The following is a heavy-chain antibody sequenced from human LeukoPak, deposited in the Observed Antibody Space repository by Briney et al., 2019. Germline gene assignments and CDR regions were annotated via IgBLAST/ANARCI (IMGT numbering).Heavy chain of an antibody. J-gene: IGHJ5*02. CDR2: IRYDGSNK. CDR3: AQDAAPIVVVPAAIPNWFDP. D-gene: IGHD2-2*01. V-gene: IGHV3-30*02. Sequence: GGSLRLSCAASGFTFSSYGMRWVRQAPGKGPEWVAFIRYDGSNKYYADSVKGRFTISRDNSKNTLYLQMNSLRAEDTAVYYCAQDAAPIVVVPAAIPNWFDPWGQGTLVTVSS. CDR1: GFTFSSYG.